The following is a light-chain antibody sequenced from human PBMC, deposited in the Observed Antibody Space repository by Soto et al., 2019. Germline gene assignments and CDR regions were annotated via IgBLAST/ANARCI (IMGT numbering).Light chain of an antibody. Sequence: QSVLTQPASVSGSPGQSNTISSTGTSSDVGLYDYVSWYQQHPGKAPQLMIYAVSNRPSVVSNRCSASKYGNTASLFISGLQAEDEADYYCSSYTSDSSYVFGSGTKVTVL. CDR1: SSDVGLYDY. J-gene: IGLJ1*01. CDR2: AVS. CDR3: SSYTSDSSYV. V-gene: IGLV2-14*01.